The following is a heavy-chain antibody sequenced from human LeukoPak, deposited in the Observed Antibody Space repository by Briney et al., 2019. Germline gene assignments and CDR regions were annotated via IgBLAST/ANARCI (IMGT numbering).Heavy chain of an antibody. D-gene: IGHD6-19*01. CDR3: ARAESIAVAGTKYSAFDI. Sequence: ASVKVSCMASGYTFTSYYMHWVRQAPGQGLEWMGIINPSGGSTSYAQKFQGRVTMTRDTSTSTVYMELSSLRSDDTAVYYCARAESIAVAGTKYSAFDIWGQGTMVTVSS. CDR2: INPSGGST. V-gene: IGHV1-46*01. J-gene: IGHJ3*02. CDR1: GYTFTSYY.